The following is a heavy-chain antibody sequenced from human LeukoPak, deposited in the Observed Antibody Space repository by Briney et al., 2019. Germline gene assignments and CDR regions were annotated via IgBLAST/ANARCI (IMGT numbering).Heavy chain of an antibody. CDR1: GGSISSGGYY. J-gene: IGHJ4*02. CDR2: IYYTGST. V-gene: IGHV4-61*08. D-gene: IGHD1-26*01. CDR3: ARSDGAGATDY. Sequence: PSETLSLTCTVSGGSISSGGYYWSWIRQPPGKGLEWIGYIYYTGSTDYNPSLKSRVTISVDTSKNQLSLKLSSVTAADAAVYYCARSDGAGATDYWGQGTLVTVSS.